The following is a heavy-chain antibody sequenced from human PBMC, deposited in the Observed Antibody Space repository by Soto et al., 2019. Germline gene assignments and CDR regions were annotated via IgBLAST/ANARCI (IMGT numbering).Heavy chain of an antibody. CDR2: IIPIFGTA. D-gene: IGHD6-13*01. CDR1: GGTFSSYA. CDR3: ARDKGGSWHWFDP. V-gene: IGHV1-69*06. Sequence: SGRVACKAAGGTFSSYAISWVRQAPGQGLEWMGGIIPIFGTANYAQKFQGRVTITADKSTSTAYMELSSLRSEDTAVYYCARDKGGSWHWFDPWGQGTLVTVSS. J-gene: IGHJ5*02.